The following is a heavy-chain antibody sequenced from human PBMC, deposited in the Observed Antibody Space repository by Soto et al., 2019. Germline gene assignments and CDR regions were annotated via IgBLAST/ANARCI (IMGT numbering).Heavy chain of an antibody. CDR2: INPNSGGT. CDR1: GFTFSAYY. J-gene: IGHJ6*02. CDR3: ARSLLDEYSSSWRSAYYGMDV. D-gene: IGHD6-13*01. V-gene: IGHV1-2*02. Sequence: QVQLVQSGAEVKKPGASVKVSCKASGFTFSAYYIYWVRQAPGQGLEWIGWINPNSGGTNNAQKFQGRVTMTRDTSTSTVYMELSALISDDPAVHYCARSLLDEYSSSWRSAYYGMDVWGQGTTVTVSS.